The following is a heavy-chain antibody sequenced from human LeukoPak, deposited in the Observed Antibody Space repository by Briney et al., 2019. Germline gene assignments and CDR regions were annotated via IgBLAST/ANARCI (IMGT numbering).Heavy chain of an antibody. CDR3: VGYYDRGGYTPPPFDY. J-gene: IGHJ4*02. V-gene: IGHV3-23*01. D-gene: IGHD3-22*01. CDR1: GFTFSSYA. Sequence: QPGGSLRLSCAASGFTFSSYAMSWVRRAPGKGLEWVSTIGASGGSTYYADSVKGRFTISRDNSKNILYLQMSSLRAEDTAVFYCVGYYDRGGYTPPPFDYWGQGTLVTVSS. CDR2: IGASGGST.